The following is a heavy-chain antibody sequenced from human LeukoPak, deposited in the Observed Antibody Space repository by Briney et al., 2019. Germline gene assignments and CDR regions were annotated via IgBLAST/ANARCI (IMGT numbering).Heavy chain of an antibody. J-gene: IGHJ4*02. CDR3: ARGSRGGGYEAFDF. CDR2: INPNTGVT. CDR1: GYSFTVYY. V-gene: IGHV1-2*06. Sequence: ASVMASCKASGYSFTVYYIHWVRQAPGQGLEWMGRINPNTGVTDYAQKFQGRVTVTRDTSIGTVSMDLRLRSDDTAVYYCARGSRGGGYEAFDFWGQGTQVTVSS. D-gene: IGHD5-12*01.